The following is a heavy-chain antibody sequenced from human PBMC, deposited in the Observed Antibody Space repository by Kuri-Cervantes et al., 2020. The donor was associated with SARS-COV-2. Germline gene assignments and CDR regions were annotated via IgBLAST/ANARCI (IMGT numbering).Heavy chain of an antibody. V-gene: IGHV4-34*01. CDR2: INHSGST. CDR3: ARRLSSSWYNWFDP. Sequence: ESLKISCAVYGGSFSGYYWSWIRQPPGKGLEWIGEINHSGSTNYNPSLKSRVTISVDTSKNQFSLKLSSVTAADTAVYYCARRLSSSWYNWFDPWGQGTLVTVSS. CDR1: GGSFSGYY. D-gene: IGHD6-13*01. J-gene: IGHJ5*02.